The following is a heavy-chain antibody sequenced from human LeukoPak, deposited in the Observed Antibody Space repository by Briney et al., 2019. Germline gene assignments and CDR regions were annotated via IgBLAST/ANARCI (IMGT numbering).Heavy chain of an antibody. V-gene: IGHV4-39*01. J-gene: IGHJ4*02. CDR3: ARREVYSNYGYFDY. Sequence: PSETLSLTCTVSGGSISSSSFYWGWIRQPPGKGLEWIGSSYYSGSTYYNPSLKSRVTISVDTSKNQFSLKLSSVTAADTAVYYCARREVYSNYGYFDYWGQGTLVTVSS. D-gene: IGHD4-11*01. CDR2: SYYSGST. CDR1: GGSISSSSFY.